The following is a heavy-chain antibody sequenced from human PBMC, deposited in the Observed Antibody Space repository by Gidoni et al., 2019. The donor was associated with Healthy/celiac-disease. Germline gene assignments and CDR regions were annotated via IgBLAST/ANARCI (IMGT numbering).Heavy chain of an antibody. J-gene: IGHJ5*02. Sequence: QVQLQESGPGLVKPSQTLSLTFTVSGGSISSGSYYWSWIRQPAGKGLEWIGRIYTSGSTNYNRSLKSRVTISVDTSKNQFSLKMSSVTAADTAVYYCAREDILTGYYRANWFDPWGQGTLVTVSS. CDR2: IYTSGST. D-gene: IGHD3-9*01. CDR1: GGSISSGSYY. CDR3: AREDILTGYYRANWFDP. V-gene: IGHV4-61*02.